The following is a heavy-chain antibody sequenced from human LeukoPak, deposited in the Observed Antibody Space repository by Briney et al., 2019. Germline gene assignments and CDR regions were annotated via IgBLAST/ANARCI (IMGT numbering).Heavy chain of an antibody. J-gene: IGHJ6*02. CDR2: ISGDGGST. CDR1: GFTFDDYA. D-gene: IGHD2-2*01. Sequence: PGGSLRLSCAASGFTFDDYAMHWVRQAPGKGLEWVSLISGDGGSTYYADSVKGRFTISRDNSKNSLYLQMNSLRTEDTALYYWAKDIGGAIVGVPAATVGSSYGMDVWGQGTTVTGSS. CDR3: AKDIGGAIVGVPAATVGSSYGMDV. V-gene: IGHV3-43*02.